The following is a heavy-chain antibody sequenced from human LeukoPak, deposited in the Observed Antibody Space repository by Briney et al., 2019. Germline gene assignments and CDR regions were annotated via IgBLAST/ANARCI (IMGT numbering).Heavy chain of an antibody. CDR2: IWYDGSDK. V-gene: IGHV3-33*01. Sequence: GGSLRLSCAASGFTFSNYGMHWVRQAPGKGLEWVAVIWYDGSDKYYADPVKGRFTISRDNSKNTLYLQMNSLRAEDTAVYYCASDSEFDSSGYSPPLQYWGQGTLVTVSS. CDR3: ASDSEFDSSGYSPPLQY. D-gene: IGHD3-22*01. CDR1: GFTFSNYG. J-gene: IGHJ4*02.